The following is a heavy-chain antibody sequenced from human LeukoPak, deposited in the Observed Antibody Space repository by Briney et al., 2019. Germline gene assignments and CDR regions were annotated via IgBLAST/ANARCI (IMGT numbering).Heavy chain of an antibody. CDR1: GGSISSSSYY. Sequence: TPSETLSLTCTVSGGSISSSSYYWGWIRQPPGKGLEWIGSIYYSGSTYYNPSLKSRVTISVDTSKNQFSLKLSSVTAADTAVYYCASLDGYEYGWFDPWGQGTLVTVSS. CDR3: ASLDGYEYGWFDP. CDR2: IYYSGST. J-gene: IGHJ5*02. V-gene: IGHV4-39*01. D-gene: IGHD5-12*01.